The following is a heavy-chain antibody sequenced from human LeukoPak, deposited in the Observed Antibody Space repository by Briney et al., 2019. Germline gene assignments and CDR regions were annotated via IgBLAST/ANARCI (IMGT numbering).Heavy chain of an antibody. CDR3: ASARWDF. Sequence: SETLSLTCAVYGGSFSANYWSWVRQPPGKGLEWVGEIYYRGNTNYNPSLKSRVTISVDTSQNQFSLELISVTAADTAVYYCASARWDFWGQGVLVTVSS. CDR2: IYYRGNT. J-gene: IGHJ4*02. D-gene: IGHD5-24*01. V-gene: IGHV4-34*01. CDR1: GGSFSANY.